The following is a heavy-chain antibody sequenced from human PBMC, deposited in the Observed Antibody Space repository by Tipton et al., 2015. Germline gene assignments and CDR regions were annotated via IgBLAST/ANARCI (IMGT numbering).Heavy chain of an antibody. D-gene: IGHD4-23*01. CDR3: ARARGRHGGLFDS. CDR2: IYSSGST. V-gene: IGHV4-59*01. CDR1: GVSISSYY. J-gene: IGHJ4*02. Sequence: TLSLTCTVSGVSISSYYWTWIRQPPGKGLEWIGYIYSSGSTNYNPSLKSRVTISVDTSKTQFSLKMSSVTASDTAVYYCARARGRHGGLFDSWGQGILVTVSS.